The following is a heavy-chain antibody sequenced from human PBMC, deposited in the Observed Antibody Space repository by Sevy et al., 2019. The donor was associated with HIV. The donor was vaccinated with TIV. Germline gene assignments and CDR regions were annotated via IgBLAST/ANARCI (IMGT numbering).Heavy chain of an antibody. CDR3: ARDSWGSIDY. Sequence: SETLSLTCTVSGGSLDVFGWTWVRQPPGKGLEWIGYAYYNGGTNYNPSLKSRLTIPVGTSARQFSLHLNSVTAADTAIYYCARDSWGSIDYWGQGILVTVSS. J-gene: IGHJ4*02. CDR2: AYYNGGT. CDR1: GGSLDVFG. V-gene: IGHV4-59*01. D-gene: IGHD3-16*01.